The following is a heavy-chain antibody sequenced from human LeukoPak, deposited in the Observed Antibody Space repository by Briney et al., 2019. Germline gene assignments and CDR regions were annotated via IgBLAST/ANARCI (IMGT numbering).Heavy chain of an antibody. D-gene: IGHD2-15*01. V-gene: IGHV1-2*02. CDR1: GYSVIVYY. J-gene: IGHJ4*02. Sequence: GASGKLSCKASGYSVIVYYIHWVRQFPGQGLEWMGWSNLRTVDTLYAQQFRDRLTITTDTSIITTYMYLYRLTSEDTAMWLCAKDWEMRYWQGGFDSWGQGTQVTVSS. CDR2: SNLRTVDT. CDR3: AKDWEMRYWQGGFDS.